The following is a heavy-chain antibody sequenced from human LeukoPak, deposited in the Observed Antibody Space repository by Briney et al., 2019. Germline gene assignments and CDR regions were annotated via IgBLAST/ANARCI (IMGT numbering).Heavy chain of an antibody. CDR2: IRSKANSYAT. Sequence: ETLSLTCAVYGGSFSGYYWSWIRQPPGKGLEWVGRIRSKANSYATAYAASVKGRFTISRDDSKNTAYLQMNSLKIEDTAVYYCTRPYSSGYYWGQGTLVTVSS. J-gene: IGHJ4*02. CDR1: GGSFSGYY. D-gene: IGHD6-19*01. V-gene: IGHV3-73*01. CDR3: TRPYSSGYY.